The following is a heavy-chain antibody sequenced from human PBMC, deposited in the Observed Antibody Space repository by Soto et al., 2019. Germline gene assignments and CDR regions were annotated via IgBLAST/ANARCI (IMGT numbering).Heavy chain of an antibody. D-gene: IGHD6-13*01. CDR1: GFTFDDYA. V-gene: IGHV3-9*01. CDR3: AKDIGPLAASRRSWFTRDYYYGMDV. J-gene: IGHJ6*02. CDR2: ISWNSGSI. Sequence: GGSLRLSCAASGFTFDDYAMHWVRQAPGKGLEWVSGISWNSGSIGYADSVKGRFTISRDNAKNSLYLQMNSLRAEDTALYYCAKDIGPLAASRRSWFTRDYYYGMDVWGQGTTVTVSS.